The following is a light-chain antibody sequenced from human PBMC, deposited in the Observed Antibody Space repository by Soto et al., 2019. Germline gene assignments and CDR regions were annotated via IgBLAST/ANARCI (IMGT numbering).Light chain of an antibody. CDR3: CSYAGSHTF. CDR2: DVT. J-gene: IGLJ2*01. V-gene: IGLV2-11*01. CDR1: TSDIGAYNF. Sequence: QSVLTQPRSVSGSPGQSVTISCTGTTSDIGAYNFVSWYQQLPGKAPKLIIYDVTARPSGVPDRFSGSKSGNTASLTISGLQDEDEADYYCCSYAGSHTFFGGGTKLTVL.